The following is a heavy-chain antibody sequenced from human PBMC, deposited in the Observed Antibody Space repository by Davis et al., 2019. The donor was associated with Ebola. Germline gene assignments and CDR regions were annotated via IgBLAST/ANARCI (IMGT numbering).Heavy chain of an antibody. J-gene: IGHJ5*02. CDR3: ARGGLDTAMVGGWFDP. CDR2: INPSGGST. CDR1: GYTFSGYY. V-gene: IGHV1-46*01. D-gene: IGHD5-18*01. Sequence: SDQVPRKASGYTFSGYYIHCVRQAHGQALEWMGIINPSGGSTSYAQMFQGIVTMTRDTSTSTVYMELSSLRSVYTAMYYCARGGLDTAMVGGWFDPWDQGTLVTVSS.